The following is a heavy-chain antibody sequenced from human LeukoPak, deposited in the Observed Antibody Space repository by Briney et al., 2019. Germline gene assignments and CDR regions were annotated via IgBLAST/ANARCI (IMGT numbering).Heavy chain of an antibody. D-gene: IGHD3-22*01. Sequence: SETLSLTCTFSGASITSYSWSWIRHSPGKGLEWLGYIHHNGAANYNPSLQSRVTTSVAVSKGQFSLRLTSMTATDTALYYCARGGDYYDSGFDYWGQGTLVTVSS. V-gene: IGHV4-59*08. CDR3: ARGGDYYDSGFDY. J-gene: IGHJ4*02. CDR2: IHHNGAA. CDR1: GASITSYS.